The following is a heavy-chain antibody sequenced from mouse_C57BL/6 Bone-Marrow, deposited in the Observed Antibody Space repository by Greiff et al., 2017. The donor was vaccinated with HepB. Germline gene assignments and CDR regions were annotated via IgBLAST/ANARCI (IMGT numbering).Heavy chain of an antibody. CDR1: GFTFSDYG. Sequence: EVKLVESGGGLVKPGGSLKLSCAASGFTFSDYGMHWVRQAPEKGLEWVAYISSGSSTIYYADTVKGRFTISRDNAKNTLFLQMTSLRSEDTAMYYCASGYGSSYVRFAYWGQGTLVTVSA. V-gene: IGHV5-17*01. D-gene: IGHD1-1*01. CDR3: ASGYGSSYVRFAY. J-gene: IGHJ3*01. CDR2: ISSGSSTI.